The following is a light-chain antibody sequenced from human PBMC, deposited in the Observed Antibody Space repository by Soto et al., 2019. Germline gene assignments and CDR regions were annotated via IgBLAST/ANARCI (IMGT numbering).Light chain of an antibody. V-gene: IGKV1-39*01. CDR1: QNIRSF. CDR2: GAS. Sequence: DIQMTQSPSSLSAALGDRVTITCRASQNIRSFLNWYQQRXXRAPTLLIHGASNLHSGVPSRFRGSGSGTEFTLTIASLQAEDFATYFCHQSYDTPQTFAQGTKVEIK. J-gene: IGKJ1*01. CDR3: HQSYDTPQT.